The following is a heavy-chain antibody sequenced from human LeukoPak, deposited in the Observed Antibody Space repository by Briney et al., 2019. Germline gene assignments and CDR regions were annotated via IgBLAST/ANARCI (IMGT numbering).Heavy chain of an antibody. Sequence: SETLSLTCTVSGGSISSSNYYWGWIRQPPGKGLEWIGSIYYGGSTYYNPSLKSRVTISVDTSKNQFSLKLSSVTAPDTAVYYCATRDDTAMAYYYMDVWGKGTTVTVSS. CDR2: IYYGGST. J-gene: IGHJ6*03. CDR3: ATRDDTAMAYYYMDV. CDR1: GGSISSSNYY. D-gene: IGHD5-18*01. V-gene: IGHV4-39*01.